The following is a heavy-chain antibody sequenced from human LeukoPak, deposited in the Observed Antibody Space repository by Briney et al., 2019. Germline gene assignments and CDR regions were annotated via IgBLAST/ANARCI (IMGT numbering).Heavy chain of an antibody. CDR1: GFTFSSYW. Sequence: GGSLRLSCAASGFTFSSYWMHWVRQAPGKGLVWVSRINSDGSSTSYSDSVKGRFTISRDNAKNTLYLQMNSLRVEDTAVYYCAKPEGYYGSGSLFDYWGQGTLVTVSS. CDR2: INSDGSST. CDR3: AKPEGYYGSGSLFDY. J-gene: IGHJ4*02. V-gene: IGHV3-74*01. D-gene: IGHD3-10*01.